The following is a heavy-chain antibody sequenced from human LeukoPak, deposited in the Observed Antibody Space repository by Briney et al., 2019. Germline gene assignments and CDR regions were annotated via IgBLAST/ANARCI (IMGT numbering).Heavy chain of an antibody. J-gene: IGHJ1*01. V-gene: IGHV3-74*01. CDR1: GFTFSSNW. CDR2: INPDGNRS. CDR3: TRGPAD. Sequence: GGSLRLSCAASGFTFSSNWMHWVRQAPGKGLVWVEKINPDGNRSDYVDSVKGRFTISRDNAKNTLYLQMDSLKAEDTAVYYCTRGPADWGQGTLVIVSS.